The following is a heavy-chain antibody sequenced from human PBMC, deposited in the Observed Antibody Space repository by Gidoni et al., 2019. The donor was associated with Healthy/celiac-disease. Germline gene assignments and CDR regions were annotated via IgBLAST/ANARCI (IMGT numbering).Heavy chain of an antibody. V-gene: IGHV3-30*03. CDR1: GFTFSSYG. CDR2: ISYDGSNK. J-gene: IGHJ4*02. D-gene: IGHD6-6*01. Sequence: QVQLVESGGGVVQPGRSLRLSCAASGFTFSSYGMHWGRQAPGKGLEWVAVISYDGSNKYYADSVKGRFTISRDNSKNTLYLQMNSLRAEDTAVYYCARDGSAARFDYWGQGTLVTVSS. CDR3: ARDGSAARFDY.